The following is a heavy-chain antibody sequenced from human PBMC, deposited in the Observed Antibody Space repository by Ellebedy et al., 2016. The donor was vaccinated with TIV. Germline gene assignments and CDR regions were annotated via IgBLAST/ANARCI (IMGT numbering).Heavy chain of an antibody. V-gene: IGHV3-48*01. Sequence: GGSLRLSCAASGFTFSRFHMNWVRQAPGKGLEWVSSISWNSGSIGYADSVKGRFTISRDNSKNSLYLQMNSLRAEDTAVYYCARDYWGARPLAGFDYWGQGTLVTVSS. J-gene: IGHJ4*02. D-gene: IGHD1-26*01. CDR3: ARDYWGARPLAGFDY. CDR2: ISWNSGSI. CDR1: GFTFSRFH.